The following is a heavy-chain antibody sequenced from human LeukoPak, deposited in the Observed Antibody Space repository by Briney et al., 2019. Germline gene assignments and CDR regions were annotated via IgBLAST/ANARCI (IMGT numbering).Heavy chain of an antibody. Sequence: PGRSLRLSCAAPGFTFSSYAMSWVRQAPGKGLEWVSAISGSGGSTYYADSVKGRFTISRDNSKNTLHLQMNSLRAEDTAVYYCAKDRAVADPFDYWGQGTLVTVSS. CDR2: ISGSGGST. D-gene: IGHD6-19*01. V-gene: IGHV3-23*01. CDR1: GFTFSSYA. CDR3: AKDRAVADPFDY. J-gene: IGHJ4*02.